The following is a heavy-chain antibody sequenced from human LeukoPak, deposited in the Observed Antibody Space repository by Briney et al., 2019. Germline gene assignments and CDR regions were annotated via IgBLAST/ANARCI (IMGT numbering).Heavy chain of an antibody. CDR1: GYTFTSYD. J-gene: IGHJ6*02. D-gene: IGHD3-22*01. CDR3: ASLGDSSGYYLSEYYYYYGMDV. V-gene: IGHV1-8*01. Sequence: ASVKVSCTASGYTFTSYDINWVRQATGQGLEWMGWMNPNSGNTGYAQKFQGRVTMTRNTSISTAYMELSSLRSEDAAVYYCASLGDSSGYYLSEYYYYYGMDVWGQGTTVTVSS. CDR2: MNPNSGNT.